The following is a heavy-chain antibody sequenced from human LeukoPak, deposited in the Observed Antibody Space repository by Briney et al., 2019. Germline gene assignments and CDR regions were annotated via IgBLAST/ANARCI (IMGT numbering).Heavy chain of an antibody. D-gene: IGHD1-1*01. CDR2: ISAYNGNT. CDR1: GYTFTSYG. Sequence: GASVKVSCKASGYTFTSYGISWVRQAPGQGLEWMGWISAYNGNTNYAQKLQGRVTMTTDTSTSTAYMELRSLRSDDTAVYYCARVSADDYYYYYYYMDVWAKGPRSPSP. J-gene: IGHJ6*03. V-gene: IGHV1-18*01. CDR3: ARVSADDYYYYYYYMDV.